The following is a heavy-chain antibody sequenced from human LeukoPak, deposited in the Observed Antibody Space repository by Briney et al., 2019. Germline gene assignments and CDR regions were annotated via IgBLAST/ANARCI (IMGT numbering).Heavy chain of an antibody. CDR3: ARVADYYDSSGYYDY. Sequence: SETLSLTCTVSGGSISSSSYYWGWIRQPPGKGLEWIASIFHSGSTFYNPSVKSRVTISVDTSKNQFSLTLRSVTAADTAVYYCARVADYYDSSGYYDYWGQGTLVTVSS. D-gene: IGHD3-22*01. V-gene: IGHV4-39*01. J-gene: IGHJ4*02. CDR1: GGSISSSSYY. CDR2: IFHSGST.